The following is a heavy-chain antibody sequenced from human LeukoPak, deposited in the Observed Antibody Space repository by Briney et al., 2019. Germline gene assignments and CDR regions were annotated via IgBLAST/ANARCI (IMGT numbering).Heavy chain of an antibody. CDR3: ARDGYIVVVPAALHASYMDV. D-gene: IGHD2-2*01. CDR2: ISSSGSTI. J-gene: IGHJ6*03. CDR1: GFTFSDYY. V-gene: IGHV3-11*04. Sequence: GGSLRLSCAASGFTFSDYYMSWIRQAPGKGLEWVAYISSSGSTIYYADSVKGRFTISRDNAKNSLYLQMNSLRAEDTAVYYCARDGYIVVVPAALHASYMDVWGKGTTVTVSS.